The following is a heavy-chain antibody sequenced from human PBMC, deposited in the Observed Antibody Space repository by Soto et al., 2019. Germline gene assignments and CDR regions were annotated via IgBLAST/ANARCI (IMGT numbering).Heavy chain of an antibody. V-gene: IGHV4-59*08. CDR2: IYYSGST. CDR1: GGSISSYY. D-gene: IGHD3-10*01. CDR3: ARRYGSFFDI. Sequence: SETLSLTCTVSGGSISSYYWSWIRQPPGKGLEWIGYIYYSGSTNYNPSLKSRVTISEDTSKNQFSLKLSSVTAADTAVYYCARRYGSFFDIWGQGTMVTVSS. J-gene: IGHJ3*02.